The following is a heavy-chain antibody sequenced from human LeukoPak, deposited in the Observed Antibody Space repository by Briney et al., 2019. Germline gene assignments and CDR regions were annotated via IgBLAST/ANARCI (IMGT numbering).Heavy chain of an antibody. CDR3: ARDSIILTGLDY. J-gene: IGHJ4*02. CDR1: GFTFRSYW. Sequence: GGSLRLSCAAAGFTFRSYWMYWVRQAPGKGLVWVSRISSDGTTITYADSVKGRFTISRDNAKNTLYLQMNSLRAEDTAVYYCARDSIILTGLDYWGQGTLVTVSS. CDR2: ISSDGTTI. V-gene: IGHV3-74*03. D-gene: IGHD1-20*01.